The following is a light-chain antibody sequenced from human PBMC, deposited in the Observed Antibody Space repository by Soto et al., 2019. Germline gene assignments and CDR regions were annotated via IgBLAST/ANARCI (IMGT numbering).Light chain of an antibody. V-gene: IGLV1-51*02. CDR2: ENN. CDR1: SSNIGSYY. Sequence: QAVVTQPPSVSAAPGQEVTISCSGSSSNIGSYYVSWYQHLPGTAPKLLISENNKRPSGIPDRFSGSKSGTSATLGITGLQTGDEADYYCGTWDSSLGSWVFGGGTKLTVL. CDR3: GTWDSSLGSWV. J-gene: IGLJ3*02.